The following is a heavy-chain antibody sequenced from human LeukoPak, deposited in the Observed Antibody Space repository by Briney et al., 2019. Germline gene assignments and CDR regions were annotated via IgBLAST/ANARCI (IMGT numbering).Heavy chain of an antibody. CDR3: ATGTLYDSSGYYYAQTPFDY. CDR1: GGSFSGYY. D-gene: IGHD3-22*01. Sequence: SETLSLTCAVYGGSFSGYYWSWIRQPPGKGLEWIGEINHSGSTNYNPSLKSRVTISVDKSKNQFSLKLSSVTAADTAVYYCATGTLYDSSGYYYAQTPFDYWGQGTLVTVSS. CDR2: INHSGST. J-gene: IGHJ4*02. V-gene: IGHV4-34*01.